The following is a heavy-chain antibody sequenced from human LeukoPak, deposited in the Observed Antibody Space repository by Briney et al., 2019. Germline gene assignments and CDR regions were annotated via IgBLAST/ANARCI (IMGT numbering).Heavy chain of an antibody. CDR2: INAYNGNT. CDR3: AKDSLGYCSGGSCYYFDY. CDR1: GYTFTSYG. V-gene: IGHV1-18*01. D-gene: IGHD2-15*01. Sequence: ASVKVSCKASGYTFTSYGISWVRQAPGQGLEWMGWINAYNGNTNYAQKLQGRVTMTTDTSTSTAYMELRSLRAEDTAVYYCAKDSLGYCSGGSCYYFDYWGQGTLVTVSS. J-gene: IGHJ4*02.